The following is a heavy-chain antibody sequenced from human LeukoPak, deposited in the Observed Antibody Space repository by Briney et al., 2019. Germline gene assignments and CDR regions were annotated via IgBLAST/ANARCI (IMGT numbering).Heavy chain of an antibody. J-gene: IGHJ4*02. V-gene: IGHV4-59*01. CDR3: ARDFVGSGSYYNLIRAVDY. D-gene: IGHD3-10*01. Sequence: PSETLSLTCTVSGDSISSYYWSWIRQPPGKGLEWIGYMSYSGSTNYNPSLKSRVTISVDTSKNQFSLKLSSVTAADTAVYYCARDFVGSGSYYNLIRAVDYWGQGTLVTVSS. CDR1: GDSISSYY. CDR2: MSYSGST.